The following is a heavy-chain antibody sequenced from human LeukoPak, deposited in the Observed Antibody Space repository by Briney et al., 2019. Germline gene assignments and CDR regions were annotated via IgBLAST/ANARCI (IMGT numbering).Heavy chain of an antibody. D-gene: IGHD3-10*01. Sequence: PGGSLRLSCAASGFTFSSYWMSWVRQAPGKGLEWVANIKQDGSERNHVDFVKGRFTISRDNAKNLLYLQMNSLRAEDTAVYYCVRDRDGWGQGTLVTVSS. CDR3: VRDRDG. CDR1: GFTFSSYW. CDR2: IKQDGSER. J-gene: IGHJ4*02. V-gene: IGHV3-7*05.